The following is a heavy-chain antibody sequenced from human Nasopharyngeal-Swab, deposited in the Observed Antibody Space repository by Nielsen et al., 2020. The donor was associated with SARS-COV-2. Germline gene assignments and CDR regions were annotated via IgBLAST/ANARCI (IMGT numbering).Heavy chain of an antibody. CDR2: FDPEDGET. CDR3: ATGVIAARLLYYYGMDV. J-gene: IGHJ6*02. V-gene: IGHV1-24*01. D-gene: IGHD6-6*01. CDR1: GYTLTELS. Sequence: ASVKVSCKVSGYTLTELSMHWVRHAPGKGLEWMGGFDPEDGETIYAQKFQGRVTMTEDTSTDTAYMELSSLRSEYTAVYYCATGVIAARLLYYYGMDVWGQGTTVTVSS.